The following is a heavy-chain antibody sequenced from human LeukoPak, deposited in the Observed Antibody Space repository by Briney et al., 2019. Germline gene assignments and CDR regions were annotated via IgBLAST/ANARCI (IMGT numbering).Heavy chain of an antibody. D-gene: IGHD2-2*01. CDR3: AKGVVVAPDVTPFDY. Sequence: PGRSLRLSCAASGLTFSSYGMSWVRQAPGKGLEWVSGISGRGASKYYADSVKGRFTISRDNSKNTLYLQMNSLRAEDTAVYYCAKGVVVAPDVTPFDYWGQGTLVTVSS. CDR1: GLTFSSYG. J-gene: IGHJ4*02. CDR2: ISGRGASK. V-gene: IGHV3-23*01.